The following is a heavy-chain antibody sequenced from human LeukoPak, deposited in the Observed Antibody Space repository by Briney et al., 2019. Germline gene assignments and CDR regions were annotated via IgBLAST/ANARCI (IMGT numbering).Heavy chain of an antibody. D-gene: IGHD3-22*01. CDR3: ARDVYSSGYYYEGGY. V-gene: IGHV1-18*01. CDR2: ISAYNGNT. Sequence: ASVKVSCKASGYTFTSYGLNWVRQAPGQGLEWMGWISAYNGNTNYAQKLQGRVTMTTDTSTSTAYMELRSLRSDDTAVYYCARDVYSSGYYYEGGYWGQGTLVTVSS. CDR1: GYTFTSYG. J-gene: IGHJ4*02.